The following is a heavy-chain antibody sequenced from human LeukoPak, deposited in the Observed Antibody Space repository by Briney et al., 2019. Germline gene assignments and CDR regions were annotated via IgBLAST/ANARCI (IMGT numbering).Heavy chain of an antibody. V-gene: IGHV1-46*01. D-gene: IGHD3-3*01. CDR3: TLAWSGIGTFDY. CDR2: INPSGGST. J-gene: IGHJ4*02. CDR1: GYTFTSYY. Sequence: ASVKVSCKASGYTFTSYYMHWVRQAPGQGLEWMGIINPSGGSTSYAQKFQGRVTMTRDTSISTAYMELSRLRSDDTAVYYCTLAWSGIGTFDYWGQGTLVTVSS.